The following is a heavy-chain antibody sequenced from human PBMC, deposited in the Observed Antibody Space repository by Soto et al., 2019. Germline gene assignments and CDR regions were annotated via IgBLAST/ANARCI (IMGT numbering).Heavy chain of an antibody. CDR3: ARHVSAVGRKWYFDS. D-gene: IGHD1-26*01. CDR2: IYYSGST. CDR1: GASLSTSAYY. V-gene: IGHV4-31*03. Sequence: PSETLSLTCNVSGASLSTSAYYWSWLRQHPGKGLEWIGYIYYSGSTFYNPSLMSRVTISIDTSKHQSSLKMTSVTAADTAVYYFARHVSAVGRKWYFDSWGLGTLVTVSS. J-gene: IGHJ4*02.